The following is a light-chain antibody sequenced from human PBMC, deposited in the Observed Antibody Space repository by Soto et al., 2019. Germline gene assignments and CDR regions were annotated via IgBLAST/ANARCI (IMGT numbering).Light chain of an antibody. CDR1: QSISSW. Sequence: DIQMTQSPSTLSASVGDRVTITCRASQSISSWLVWYQQKPGKAPKLLIYKASSLESGVPSRFSGSGSGTEFTLTISSLQPDDFATYYCQLYNSYWTFGQGTKVEIK. CDR2: KAS. V-gene: IGKV1-5*03. CDR3: QLYNSYWT. J-gene: IGKJ1*01.